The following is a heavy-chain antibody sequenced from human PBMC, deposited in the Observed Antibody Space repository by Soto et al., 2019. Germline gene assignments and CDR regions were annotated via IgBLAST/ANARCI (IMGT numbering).Heavy chain of an antibody. CDR1: GAPISGYF. V-gene: IGHV4-59*01. D-gene: IGHD2-15*01. CDR2: IHHSGST. J-gene: IGHJ4*02. CDR3: ARYGCSGGRCYYLDY. Sequence: VQLQESGPGLVKPSATLSLTRTVSGAPISGYFWSWLRQSPGKGLEWSGYIHHSGSTHYNPSLKGRVNISVDTAKNQVCGKLSSVSAADTGVYYCARYGCSGGRCYYLDYWGQGTLVTVSS.